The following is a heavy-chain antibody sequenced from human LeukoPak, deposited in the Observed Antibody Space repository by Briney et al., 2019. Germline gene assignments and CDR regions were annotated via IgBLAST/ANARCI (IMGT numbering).Heavy chain of an antibody. CDR2: INPSGGST. D-gene: IGHD3-10*01. V-gene: IGHV1-46*01. CDR3: ARGAMVRGVITGYFQH. CDR1: GYTFTSYY. Sequence: AAVKGSCKASGYTFTSYYMHWVRQAPGQGLEWMGIINPSGGSTSYAQKFQGRVTMTRNTSTSTLYMELSSLRSEDTAVYFCARGAMVRGVITGYFQHWGQGTLVIVSS. J-gene: IGHJ1*01.